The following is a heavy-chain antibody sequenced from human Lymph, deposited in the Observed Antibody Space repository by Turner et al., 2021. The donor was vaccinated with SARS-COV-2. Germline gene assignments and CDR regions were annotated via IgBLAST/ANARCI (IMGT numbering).Heavy chain of an antibody. Sequence: EVQLVESGGGLVKPGGAMRLSCAASGFTFSSYSMNWVRQAPGKGLEWVSSISTTSSYIYYADSVKGRFTISRDNAKNSLYLQMNSLRAEDTAVYYCARAAHMDYWGQGTLVTVSS. CDR2: ISTTSSYI. V-gene: IGHV3-21*01. D-gene: IGHD2-21*01. J-gene: IGHJ4*02. CDR1: GFTFSSYS. CDR3: ARAAHMDY.